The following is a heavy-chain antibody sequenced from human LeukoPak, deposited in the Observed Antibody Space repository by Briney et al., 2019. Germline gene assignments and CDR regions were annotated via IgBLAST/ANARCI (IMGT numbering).Heavy chain of an antibody. CDR3: ARVDRLGVTTDGIDY. CDR2: INGDGSST. D-gene: IGHD3-9*01. CDR1: GFTFSSYW. Sequence: PGGSLRLSCAASGFTFSSYWMHWVRQAPGKGLVWVSRINGDGSSTSYADSVKGRFTISRDNAKNTLYLQMNSLRAEDTAVYYCARVDRLGVTTDGIDYWGQGTLVTVSS. J-gene: IGHJ4*02. V-gene: IGHV3-74*01.